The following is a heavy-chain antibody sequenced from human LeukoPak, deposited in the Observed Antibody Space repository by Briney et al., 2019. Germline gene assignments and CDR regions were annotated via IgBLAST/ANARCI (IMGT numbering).Heavy chain of an antibody. CDR3: ARSRYYDFWSGYYPFDY. Sequence: SVKVSCKASGGTFSSYTISWVRPAPGQWREWMGRIIPILGIANYAQKCQGRVTLTADKSTSTAYMEPSSLRSEDTAVYYCARSRYYDFWSGYYPFDYWGQGTLVTVSS. J-gene: IGHJ4*02. CDR1: GGTFSSYT. V-gene: IGHV1-69*02. D-gene: IGHD3-3*01. CDR2: IIPILGIA.